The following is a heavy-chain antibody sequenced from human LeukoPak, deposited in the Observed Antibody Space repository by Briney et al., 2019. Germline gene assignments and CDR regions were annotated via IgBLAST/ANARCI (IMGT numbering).Heavy chain of an antibody. J-gene: IGHJ3*02. V-gene: IGHV4-59*11. CDR2: ISYIGST. D-gene: IGHD4-17*01. Sequence: SETLSLTCTVSDDSFNSHYWSWIRQPPGKGLEWIGYISYIGSTNYNPSLKSRVTISIDTSKNQFSLKLISVTAADTAVYYCARDLVTVTKGFDIWGQGTMVSVSS. CDR3: ARDLVTVTKGFDI. CDR1: DDSFNSHY.